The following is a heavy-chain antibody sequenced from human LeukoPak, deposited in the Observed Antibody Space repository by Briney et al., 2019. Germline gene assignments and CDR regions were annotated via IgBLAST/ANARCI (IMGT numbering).Heavy chain of an antibody. J-gene: IGHJ6*02. V-gene: IGHV4-59*01. D-gene: IGHD3-10*01. CDR1: GVSISSYY. CDR2: IYYSGSP. CDR3: ARDRVITMVRANYYYYGMDV. Sequence: SQTLSLTCTVSGVSISSYYWSWLRQPPGKGLEWIGYIYYSGSPNYNPSLKSRVTISVDTSKNQFSLKLSSVTAADTAVYYCARDRVITMVRANYYYYGMDVWGQGTTVTVSS.